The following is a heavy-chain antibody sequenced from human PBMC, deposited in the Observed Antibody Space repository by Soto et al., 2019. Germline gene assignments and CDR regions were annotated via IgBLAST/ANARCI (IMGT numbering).Heavy chain of an antibody. Sequence: QLQLQESGPGLVKPSETLSLTCTVSGGSISSSSYYWGWIRQPPGKGLEWIGSIYYSGSTYYNPSLKSRVTISVDTSKNQFSLKLSSVTAADTAVYYCASPYYDILTGYYSYFDYWGQGTLVTVSS. D-gene: IGHD3-9*01. J-gene: IGHJ4*02. CDR1: GGSISSSSYY. CDR3: ASPYYDILTGYYSYFDY. CDR2: IYYSGST. V-gene: IGHV4-39*01.